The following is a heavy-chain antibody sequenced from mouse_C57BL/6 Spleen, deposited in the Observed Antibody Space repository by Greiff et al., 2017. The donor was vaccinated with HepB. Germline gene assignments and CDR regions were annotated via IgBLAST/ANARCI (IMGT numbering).Heavy chain of an antibody. V-gene: IGHV1-19*01. CDR1: GYTFTDYY. Sequence: VQLQQPGPVLVKPGASVKMSCKASGYTFTDYYMNWVKQSHGKSLEWIGVINPYNGGTSYNQKFKGKATLTVDKASSTAYMELNSLTSEDSAVYSCARPSTAQATGFAYWGQGTLVTVSA. J-gene: IGHJ3*01. D-gene: IGHD3-2*02. CDR2: INPYNGGT. CDR3: ARPSTAQATGFAY.